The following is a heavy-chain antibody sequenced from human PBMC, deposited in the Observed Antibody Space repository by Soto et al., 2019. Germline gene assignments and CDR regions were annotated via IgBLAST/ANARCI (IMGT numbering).Heavy chain of an antibody. CDR1: GGSFSGYY. V-gene: IGHV4-34*01. D-gene: IGHD2-15*01. CDR2: INHSGST. CDR3: ARLDIVVVVAATRRDAFDI. J-gene: IGHJ3*02. Sequence: SETLSLTCAVYGGSFSGYYWSWIRQPPGKGLEWIGEINHSGSTNYNPSLKSRVTISVDTSKNQFSLKLSSVTAADTAVYYCARLDIVVVVAATRRDAFDIWGQGTMVTVSS.